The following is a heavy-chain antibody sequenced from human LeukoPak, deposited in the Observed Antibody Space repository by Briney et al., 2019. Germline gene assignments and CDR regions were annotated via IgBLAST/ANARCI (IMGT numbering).Heavy chain of an antibody. CDR3: AKAHLGYYGSGSYYDPIDY. Sequence: PGGSLRLSCAASGFTFDDYAMHWVRQAPGKGLEWVSGISWNSGSIGYADSVKGRFTISRDNAKNSLYLQMNSLRAEDTALYYCAKAHLGYYGSGSYYDPIDYWGQGTLVSVSS. V-gene: IGHV3-9*01. J-gene: IGHJ4*02. CDR1: GFTFDDYA. D-gene: IGHD3-10*01. CDR2: ISWNSGSI.